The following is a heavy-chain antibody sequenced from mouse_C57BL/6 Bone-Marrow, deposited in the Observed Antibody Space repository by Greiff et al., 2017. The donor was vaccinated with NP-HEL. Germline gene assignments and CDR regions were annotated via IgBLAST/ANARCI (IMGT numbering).Heavy chain of an antibody. J-gene: IGHJ3*01. D-gene: IGHD1-1*01. CDR3: ARWGGYYWFAY. Sequence: QVQLQQSGAELARPGASVKLSCKASGYTFTSYGISWVKQRTGQGLEWIGEIYPRSGNTYYNEKFKGKATLTADKSSSTAYMELRRLTSEDSAVYFCARWGGYYWFAYWGQGTLVTVSA. CDR2: IYPRSGNT. V-gene: IGHV1-81*01. CDR1: GYTFTSYG.